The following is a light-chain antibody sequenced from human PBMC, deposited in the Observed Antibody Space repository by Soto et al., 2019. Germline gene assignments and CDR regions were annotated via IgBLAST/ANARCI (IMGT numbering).Light chain of an antibody. V-gene: IGKV3-15*01. CDR2: DAS. J-gene: IGKJ5*01. Sequence: EIVMTQSPATLSVSPGERATLFFRARQSVSSHLARYQQKPCQAPRLLIYDASTRATGIPATFSGSGSGTEFTLTISSLQSEDFAVYYCQQYNNWPPITFGQGTRLEIK. CDR3: QQYNNWPPIT. CDR1: QSVSSH.